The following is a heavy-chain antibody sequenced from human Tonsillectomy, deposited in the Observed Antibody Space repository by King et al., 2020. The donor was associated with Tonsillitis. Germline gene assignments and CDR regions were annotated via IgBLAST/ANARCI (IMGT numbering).Heavy chain of an antibody. V-gene: IGHV4-30-2*01. J-gene: IGHJ4*02. CDR3: DRYNWNYSAFDY. CDR1: GGSISSGGYS. CDR2: IYHSGST. Sequence: LQLQESGSGLVKPSQTLSLTCAVSGGSISSGGYSWSWIRQPPGKGLEWIGYIYHSGSTYYNPSLKSRVTISVERSKNQFSLKLSSVTAADTAVYYCDRYNWNYSAFDYCGQGTLVTVSS. D-gene: IGHD1-7*01.